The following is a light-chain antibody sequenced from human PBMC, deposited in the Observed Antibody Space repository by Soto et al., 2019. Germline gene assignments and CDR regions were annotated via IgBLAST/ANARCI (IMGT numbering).Light chain of an antibody. CDR2: GAS. CDR3: QQSYTTPLT. J-gene: IGKJ4*01. CDR1: QSVTSN. Sequence: EIVMTQSPATLSVSPGEGATLSCRASQSVTSNLAWYQQKPGQAPRLLMYGASSRATGIPARFSGSGSGTEFTLTISSLQSEDFATYYCQQSYTTPLTFGGGTKVEIK. V-gene: IGKV3-15*01.